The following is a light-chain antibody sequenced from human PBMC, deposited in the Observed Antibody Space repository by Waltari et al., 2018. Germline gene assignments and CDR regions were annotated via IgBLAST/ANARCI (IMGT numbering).Light chain of an antibody. Sequence: DIQMTQSPSSLSASLGDRVTITCRASQTISTNLNWYQHRPGKVPKPLIYAATFLQSGVPSRFSGSGSGTDFTLTIRSLQPEDFVFYFCQQSYSAPPSFGGGTK. V-gene: IGKV1-39*01. J-gene: IGKJ4*01. CDR1: QTISTN. CDR2: AAT. CDR3: QQSYSAPPS.